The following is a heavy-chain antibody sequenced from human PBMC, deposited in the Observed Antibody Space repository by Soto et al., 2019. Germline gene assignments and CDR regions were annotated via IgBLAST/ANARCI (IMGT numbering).Heavy chain of an antibody. CDR3: ARAAPRYCSGGSCYYGRDY. Sequence: PGGSLRLSCAASGFTFSSYGMHWVRQAPGKGLEWVAVISYDGSNKYYADSVKGRFTISRDNSKNTLYLQMNSLRAEDTAVYYCARAAPRYCSGGSCYYGRDYWGQGTLVTVSS. D-gene: IGHD2-15*01. V-gene: IGHV3-30*03. CDR2: ISYDGSNK. J-gene: IGHJ4*02. CDR1: GFTFSSYG.